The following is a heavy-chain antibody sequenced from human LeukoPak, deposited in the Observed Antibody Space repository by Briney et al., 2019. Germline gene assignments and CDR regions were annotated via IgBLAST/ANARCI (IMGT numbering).Heavy chain of an antibody. CDR3: AKNSALSSYAGLDY. Sequence: GGSLRLSCAASGFTFSNYGMSWVRQAPGKGLEWVSVISGVGGDIYYADFVKGRFTISRDNSESTLYLQMNSLRAEGTAVYYCAKNSALSSYAGLDYWGQGTLVTVSS. CDR2: ISGVGGDI. V-gene: IGHV3-23*01. D-gene: IGHD4-17*01. CDR1: GFTFSNYG. J-gene: IGHJ4*02.